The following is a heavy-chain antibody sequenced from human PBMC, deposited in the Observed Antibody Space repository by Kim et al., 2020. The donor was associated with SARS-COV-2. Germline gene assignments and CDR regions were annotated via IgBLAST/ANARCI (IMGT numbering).Heavy chain of an antibody. J-gene: IGHJ5*02. CDR2: IYYSGST. CDR1: GGSISSSSYY. Sequence: SETLSLTCTVSGGSISSSSYYWGWIRQPPGKGLEWIGSIYYSGSTYYNPSLKSRVTISVDTSKNQFSLKLSSVTAADTAVYYCARRQGQIAAPDNWFDP. CDR3: ARRQGQIAAPDNWFDP. V-gene: IGHV4-39*01. D-gene: IGHD6-13*01.